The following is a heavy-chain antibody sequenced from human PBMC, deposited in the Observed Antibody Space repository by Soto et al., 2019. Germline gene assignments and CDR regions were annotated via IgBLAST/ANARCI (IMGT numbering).Heavy chain of an antibody. CDR1: GTIFSSYT. CDR3: ARGLGGRMDD. Sequence: QVQLVQSGAEVKKPGSSVRVSCKASGTIFSSYTINWVRQAPGQGLEWMGRIIPILGETNSAQKFQGRVTLTADKATNTAYMALNSLRLEDTALYYCARGLGGRMDDWGQGTTVTVSS. CDR2: IIPILGET. V-gene: IGHV1-69*08. D-gene: IGHD3-16*01. J-gene: IGHJ6*02.